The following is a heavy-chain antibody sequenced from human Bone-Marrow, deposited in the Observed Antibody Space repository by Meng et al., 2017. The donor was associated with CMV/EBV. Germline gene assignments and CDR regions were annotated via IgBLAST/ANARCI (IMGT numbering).Heavy chain of an antibody. D-gene: IGHD6-19*01. CDR3: ARWLAGGRALDI. V-gene: IGHV6-1*01. CDR1: GDSVSSNSAA. CDR2: TYYRSKWYN. J-gene: IGHJ3*02. Sequence: SQTLSPTCAISGDSVSSNSAAWNWTRQSPSRGLDWLGRTYYRSKWYNDYAVSVKSRITINPDTSKNQISTQLNSVTPEDTAVYYCARWLAGGRALDIWGQGTMVTFSS.